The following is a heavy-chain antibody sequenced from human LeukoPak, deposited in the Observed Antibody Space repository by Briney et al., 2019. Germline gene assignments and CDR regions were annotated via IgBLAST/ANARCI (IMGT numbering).Heavy chain of an antibody. CDR1: GFQSSKHW. Sequence: PGGSLRLSCATSGFQSSKHWMHWVRQAPGKGLIWVSRIKNDGSGTIYADSVKGRFSISRDNAKNTLYLQMNSLRAEDTAVYYCAREWVNNGWPLDYWGQGTLVTVSS. D-gene: IGHD6-19*01. CDR2: IKNDGSGT. V-gene: IGHV3-74*01. CDR3: AREWVNNGWPLDY. J-gene: IGHJ4*02.